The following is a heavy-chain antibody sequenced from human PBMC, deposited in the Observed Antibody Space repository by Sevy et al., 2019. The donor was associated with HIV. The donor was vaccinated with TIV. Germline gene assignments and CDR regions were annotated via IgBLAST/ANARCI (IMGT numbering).Heavy chain of an antibody. CDR2: IKDDGSEK. J-gene: IGHJ3*01. Sequence: GGSLRLSCAASGFIFDYYWMNWVRQAPGKGLEWVANIKDDGSEKHYVDSVKGRFTISRDNAKNQLYVQMSSLRVEDTAVYYCVRTYDSTGSNNFRDGIFDLWGQGTKVTVSS. CDR3: VRTYDSTGSNNFRDGIFDL. D-gene: IGHD3-22*01. V-gene: IGHV3-7*03. CDR1: GFIFDYYW.